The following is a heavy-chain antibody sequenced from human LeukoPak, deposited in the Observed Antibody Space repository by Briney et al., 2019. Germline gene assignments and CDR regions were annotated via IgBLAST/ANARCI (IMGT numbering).Heavy chain of an antibody. J-gene: IGHJ3*02. CDR3: ARDQQLRYFDWLPDAFDI. V-gene: IGHV1-2*02. Sequence: ASVKVSCKASGYTFTGYYMHWVRQAPGQGLEWMGWINPNSGGTNFAQKFQGRVTMTRDTSISTAYMELSRLRSDDTAVYYCARDQQLRYFDWLPDAFDIWGQGTMVTVSS. CDR1: GYTFTGYY. CDR2: INPNSGGT. D-gene: IGHD3-9*01.